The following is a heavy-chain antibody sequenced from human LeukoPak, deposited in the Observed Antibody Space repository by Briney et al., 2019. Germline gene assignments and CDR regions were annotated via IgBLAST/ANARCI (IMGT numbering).Heavy chain of an antibody. J-gene: IGHJ4*02. V-gene: IGHV3-30*18. CDR2: ISYDGSNK. Sequence: GRSLRLSCAASGFXFSSYGIHWVRQAPGKGLEWVAVISYDGSNKYYAGSVKGRFTISRDNSKNTLYLQMNSLRAEDTAVYYCAKDRNFDYWGQGTLVTVSS. CDR3: AKDRNFDY. CDR1: GFXFSSYG.